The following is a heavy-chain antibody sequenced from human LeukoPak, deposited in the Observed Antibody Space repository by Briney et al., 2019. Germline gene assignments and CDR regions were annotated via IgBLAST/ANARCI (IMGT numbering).Heavy chain of an antibody. CDR3: ARDYYDSSGYYYGDAFDI. CDR2: IYYSGST. CDR1: GGSISSYY. Sequence: SETLSLTCTVSGGSISSYYWSWIRQPPGKGLEWIGYIYYSGSTKYNPSLKSRVTISVDTSKNQFSLKLSSVTAADTAVYYCARDYYDSSGYYYGDAFDIWGQGTMVTVSS. V-gene: IGHV4-59*01. J-gene: IGHJ3*02. D-gene: IGHD3-22*01.